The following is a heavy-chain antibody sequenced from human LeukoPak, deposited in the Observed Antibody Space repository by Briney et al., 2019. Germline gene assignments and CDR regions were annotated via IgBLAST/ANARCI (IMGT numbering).Heavy chain of an antibody. CDR2: INPSGGST. CDR1: GYTFTSYY. D-gene: IGHD3-22*01. CDR3: ARVNSPGVDNYDSSGYSSPFDY. J-gene: IGHJ4*02. Sequence: GASVKVSCKASGYTFTSYYMHWVRQAPGQGLEWMGIINPSGGSTSYAQKFQGRVTMTRDTSTSTVYMELSSLRSEDTAVYYCARVNSPGVDNYDSSGYSSPFDYWGQGTLVTVSS. V-gene: IGHV1-46*01.